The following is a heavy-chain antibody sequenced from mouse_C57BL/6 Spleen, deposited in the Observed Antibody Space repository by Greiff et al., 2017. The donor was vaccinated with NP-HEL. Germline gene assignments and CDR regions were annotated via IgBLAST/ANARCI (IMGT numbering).Heavy chain of an antibody. CDR2: IYPRSGNT. CDR3: ARPSTKIRAWFAY. CDR1: GYTFTSYG. V-gene: IGHV1-81*01. J-gene: IGHJ3*01. D-gene: IGHD2-4*01. Sequence: VQLQQSGAELARPGASVKLSCKASGYTFTSYGISWVKQSTGQGLEWIGEIYPRSGNTYYNEKFKGKATLTADKSSSTAYMELRSLTSEDSAVYFCARPSTKIRAWFAYWGQGTLVTVSA.